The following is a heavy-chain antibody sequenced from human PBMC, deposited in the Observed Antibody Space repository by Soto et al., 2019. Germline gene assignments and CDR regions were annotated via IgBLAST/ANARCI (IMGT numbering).Heavy chain of an antibody. CDR1: GFTFSSDW. Sequence: EVQLVESGGGLVQPGGSLRLSCAASGFTFSSDWMHWVRQAPGKGLVWVSRINSDGSSTSYADYVKGRFTISRDNDKNTLYLQMNSLRAEDTAVYYCARDNYDILTGHDAFDIWGQGTMVTVSS. V-gene: IGHV3-74*01. J-gene: IGHJ3*02. CDR2: INSDGSST. D-gene: IGHD3-9*01. CDR3: ARDNYDILTGHDAFDI.